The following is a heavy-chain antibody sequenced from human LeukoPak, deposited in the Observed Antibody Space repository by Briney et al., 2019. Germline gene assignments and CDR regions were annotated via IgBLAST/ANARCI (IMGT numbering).Heavy chain of an antibody. CDR2: IYPGDSET. Sequence: GESLKISCKGSGYSFTSYWIGWVRQMPGKGLEWMGIIYPGDSETRYSPSFQGQVTISADKSISTAYLQWSSLKASDTGMYYCARGKDSGYHYLDYWGQGTRVTVSA. V-gene: IGHV5-51*01. CDR1: GYSFTSYW. D-gene: IGHD3-22*01. J-gene: IGHJ4*02. CDR3: ARGKDSGYHYLDY.